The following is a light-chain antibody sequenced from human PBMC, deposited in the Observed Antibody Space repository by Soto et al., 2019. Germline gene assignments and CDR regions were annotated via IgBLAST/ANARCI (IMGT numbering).Light chain of an antibody. CDR3: QVWDSGSAHVV. CDR1: NIGSKG. Sequence: SYELTQPPSVSVAPGKKASISCGGNNIGSKGVHWYQQKPGQAPVLVIYSDTDLPPVIPERFSGSNSANLATLAISRVEAGDEADYYCQVWDSGSAHVVFCGGTKLTVL. V-gene: IGLV3-21*04. CDR2: SDT. J-gene: IGLJ2*01.